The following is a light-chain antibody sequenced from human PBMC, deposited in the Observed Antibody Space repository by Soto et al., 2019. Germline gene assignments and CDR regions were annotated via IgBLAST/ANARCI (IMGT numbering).Light chain of an antibody. CDR2: AAS. CDR1: QCIRND. V-gene: IGKV1-6*01. J-gene: IGKJ1*01. CDR3: LQDYNYPLT. Sequence: AIQMTQSPSSLSASVGDRVTITCRASQCIRNDLGWYQQKPGKAPNLLIYAASNLESGVPSRFSGSVSGTDFTLTISSLQPEDFATYYCLQDYNYPLTFCQGTKLEIK.